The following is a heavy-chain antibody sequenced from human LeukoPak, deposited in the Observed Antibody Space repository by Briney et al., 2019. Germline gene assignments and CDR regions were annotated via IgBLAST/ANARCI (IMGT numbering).Heavy chain of an antibody. D-gene: IGHD3-10*01. V-gene: IGHV3-21*01. CDR3: ARDNHRRGIGAFDI. CDR1: GFTFDDYA. CDR2: ISSSSSYI. Sequence: GGSLRLSCAASGFTFDDYAMHWVRQAPGKGLEWVSSISSSSSYIYYADSVKGRFTISRDNAKNSLYLQMNSLRAEDTAVYYCARDNHRRGIGAFDIWGQGTMVTVSS. J-gene: IGHJ3*02.